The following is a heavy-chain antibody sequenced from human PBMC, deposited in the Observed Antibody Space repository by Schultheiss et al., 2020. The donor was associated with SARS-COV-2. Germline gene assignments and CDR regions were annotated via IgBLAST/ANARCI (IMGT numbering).Heavy chain of an antibody. CDR1: GFTFSSYA. V-gene: IGHV3-33*08. Sequence: GGSLRLSCAASGFTFSSYAMSWVRQAPGKGLEWVAVIWYDGSNKYYADSVKGRFTISRDNSKNTLYLQMNSLRAEDTAVYYCASLYDILTGSSGGMDVWGQGTTVTVSS. D-gene: IGHD3-9*01. J-gene: IGHJ6*02. CDR3: ASLYDILTGSSGGMDV. CDR2: IWYDGSNK.